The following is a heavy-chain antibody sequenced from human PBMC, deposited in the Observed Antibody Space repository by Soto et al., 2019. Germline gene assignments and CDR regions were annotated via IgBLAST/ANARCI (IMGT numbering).Heavy chain of an antibody. Sequence: QVQLVQSGAEVKKPGSSVKVSCKASGGTFSSYAISWVRQAPGQGLGWMGGIIPIFGTANYAQKFQGRVTIAADESTSTAYMELSSLRSEDTAVYYCAGGSVTIFGVVDLFNWFDPWGQGTLVTVSS. CDR3: AGGSVTIFGVVDLFNWFDP. CDR2: IIPIFGTA. CDR1: GGTFSSYA. V-gene: IGHV1-69*01. J-gene: IGHJ5*02. D-gene: IGHD3-3*01.